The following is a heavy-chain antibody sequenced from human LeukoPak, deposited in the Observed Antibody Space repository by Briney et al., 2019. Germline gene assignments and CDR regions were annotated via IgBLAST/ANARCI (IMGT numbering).Heavy chain of an antibody. D-gene: IGHD3-22*01. CDR3: AKWSHYYDSSGYTKAHDY. J-gene: IGHJ4*02. CDR2: ISGSGGST. Sequence: GGSLRLSCAASGFTFSSYAMSWVRQPPGKGLEWVSAISGSGGSTYYAESVKGRFTVSRDNSKNTLYLQMNSLRAEDTAVYYCAKWSHYYDSSGYTKAHDYWGQGTLVTVSS. CDR1: GFTFSSYA. V-gene: IGHV3-23*01.